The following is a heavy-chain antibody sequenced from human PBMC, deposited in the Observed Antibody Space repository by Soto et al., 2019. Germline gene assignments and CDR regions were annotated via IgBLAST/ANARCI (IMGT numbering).Heavy chain of an antibody. J-gene: IGHJ5*02. CDR2: IHYSGTT. Sequence: QVHLQESGPGLVKPSQTLSPTCSVSGGYISSGGYHWSWIRQHPGKGLECIGYIHYSGTTYYDPSLKCRLRRSIDTSENQLSLKVNSVTAADTAVYYCARVRPDYNNNKGGWFDTWGQGILVTVSS. V-gene: IGHV4-31*03. CDR1: GGYISSGGYH. CDR3: ARVRPDYNNNKGGWFDT. D-gene: IGHD4-4*01.